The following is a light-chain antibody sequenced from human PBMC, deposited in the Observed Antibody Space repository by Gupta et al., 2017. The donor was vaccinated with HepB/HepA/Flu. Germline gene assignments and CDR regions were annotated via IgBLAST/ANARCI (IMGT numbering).Light chain of an antibody. Sequence: EIVMTQSPVTLSVSPGERATLSCRASQSVSSNLAWYQQKPGQAPRLLIYGASTTATGIPARFSGSGSGTDFTLTISIRQSEDFAVYYCQQYNDWPLTFGQGTNVEIK. CDR2: GAS. J-gene: IGKJ2*01. CDR3: QQYNDWPLT. CDR1: QSVSSN. V-gene: IGKV3-15*01.